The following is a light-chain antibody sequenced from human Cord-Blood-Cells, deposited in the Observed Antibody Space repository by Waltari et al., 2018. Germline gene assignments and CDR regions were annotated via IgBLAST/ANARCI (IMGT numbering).Light chain of an antibody. Sequence: QSALTQPASVSGSPGQSITIPCTGTSSDVGGYNYVPWYQQHPGKAPNLMIYDVSNRPSGVSNRFSGSKSGNTASLTISGLRAEDEADYYCSSYTSSSTRVFGGGTKLTVL. V-gene: IGLV2-14*01. CDR3: SSYTSSSTRV. J-gene: IGLJ3*02. CDR2: DVS. CDR1: SSDVGGYNY.